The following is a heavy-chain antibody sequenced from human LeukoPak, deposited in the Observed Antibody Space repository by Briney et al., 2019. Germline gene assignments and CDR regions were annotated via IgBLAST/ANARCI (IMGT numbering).Heavy chain of an antibody. J-gene: IGHJ4*02. CDR2: ISGSGGST. CDR1: GFTFSSYA. Sequence: PGGSLRLSCAASGFTFSSYAMSWVRQAPGKGLEWVSAISGSGGSTYYADSVKGRFTIFRDNSKNTLYLQMNSLRAEDTAVYYCAKDTRYSGSYYFVFDYWGQGTLVTVSS. CDR3: AKDTRYSGSYYFVFDY. V-gene: IGHV3-23*01. D-gene: IGHD1-26*01.